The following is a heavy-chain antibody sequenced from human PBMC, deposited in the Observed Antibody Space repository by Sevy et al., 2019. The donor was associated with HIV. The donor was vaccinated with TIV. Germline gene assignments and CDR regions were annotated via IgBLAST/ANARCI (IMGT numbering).Heavy chain of an antibody. J-gene: IGHJ4*02. CDR1: GFTFSNAW. V-gene: IGHV3-15*07. Sequence: GGSLTLSCAASGFTFSNAWMNWVRQAPGKGLEWVGRIKSKTDGGTTDYAAPVKGRFTISRDDSKNTLYLQMNSLKTEDTAVYYCTTDGGGYNYGYSFDYWGQGTLVTVSS. D-gene: IGHD5-18*01. CDR2: IKSKTDGGTT. CDR3: TTDGGGYNYGYSFDY.